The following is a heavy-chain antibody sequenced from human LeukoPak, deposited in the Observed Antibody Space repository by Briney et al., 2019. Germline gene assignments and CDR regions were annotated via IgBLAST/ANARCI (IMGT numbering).Heavy chain of an antibody. CDR3: TTVPYYGDYGDAFDI. V-gene: IGHV3-15*01. J-gene: IGHJ3*02. D-gene: IGHD4-17*01. Sequence: PGGSLRLSCAASGFTFSNAWMSWVRQAPGKGLEWVGRIKSKTDGGTTDYAAPVKGRFTISRDDSKNTLYLQMNSLKTEDTAVYYGTTVPYYGDYGDAFDIWGQGTMVTASS. CDR1: GFTFSNAW. CDR2: IKSKTDGGTT.